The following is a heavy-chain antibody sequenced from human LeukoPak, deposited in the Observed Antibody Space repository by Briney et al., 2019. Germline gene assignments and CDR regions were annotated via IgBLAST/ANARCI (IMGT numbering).Heavy chain of an antibody. CDR3: ARDSGTIFGIVRYYFDY. CDR2: IIPIFGTA. V-gene: IGHV1-69*13. Sequence: SVKVSCKASGGTFSSYAISWVRQAPGQGLEWMGGIIPIFGTANYAQKFQGRVTITADESTSTAYMELSSLRSDDTAVYYCARDSGTIFGIVRYYFDYWGQGTLVTVSS. J-gene: IGHJ4*02. CDR1: GGTFSSYA. D-gene: IGHD3-3*01.